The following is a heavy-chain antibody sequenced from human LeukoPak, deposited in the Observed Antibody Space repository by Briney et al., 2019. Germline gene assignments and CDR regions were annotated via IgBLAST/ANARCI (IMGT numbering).Heavy chain of an antibody. V-gene: IGHV4-34*01. J-gene: IGHJ4*02. CDR1: GGSFSGYY. D-gene: IGHD2-15*01. CDR3: ARGRGTFGYCSGGSCYLLRFDY. CDR2: INHSGST. Sequence: SETLSLTCAVYGGSFSGYYWNWIRQPPGKGLEWIGEINHSGSTNYSPSLKSRVTFSVDTSKNQFSLRLSPVTAADTAVYYCARGRGTFGYCSGGSCYLLRFDYWGQGTLVTVSS.